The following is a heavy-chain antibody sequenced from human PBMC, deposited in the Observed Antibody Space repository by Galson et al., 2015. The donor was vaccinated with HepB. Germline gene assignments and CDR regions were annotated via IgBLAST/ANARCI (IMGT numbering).Heavy chain of an antibody. CDR2: IIPMFGPA. CDR1: GDTFSNYY. J-gene: IGHJ2*01. Sequence: SVKVSCKASGDTFSNYYINWVRQAPGQGLEWLGGIIPMFGPANYAQKFQGRVTITADKSTSTAYMELSSLRSDDTAVYYCARVGDSNWYFDFWGRGTLVTVSS. CDR3: ARVGDSNWYFDF. V-gene: IGHV1-69*06.